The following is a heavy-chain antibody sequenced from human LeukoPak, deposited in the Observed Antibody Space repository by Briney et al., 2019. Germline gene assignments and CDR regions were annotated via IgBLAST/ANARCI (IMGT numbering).Heavy chain of an antibody. CDR3: ARDSDSSSFFDY. J-gene: IGHJ4*02. Sequence: ASVKVSCKASGGTFSSYAISWVRQAPGQGLEWMGGIIPIFGTANYAQKFQGRVTITADESTSTAYMELSSLRSEDTAVYYCARDSDSSSFFDYWGQGPLVTVSS. V-gene: IGHV1-69*13. D-gene: IGHD6-13*01. CDR2: IIPIFGTA. CDR1: GGTFSSYA.